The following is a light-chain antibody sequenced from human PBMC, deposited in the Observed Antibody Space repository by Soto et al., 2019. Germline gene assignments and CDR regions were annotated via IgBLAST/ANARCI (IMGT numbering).Light chain of an antibody. CDR1: SSDVGTYDY. Sequence: QSALTHLASVFGSPEKWIAISCTGTSSDVGTYDYVSWYQQYPDKAPKLIIYEVTQRPSGVSNRFSGSKSGSTASLTISGLQAEDEADYYCSSHTSVNTRVFGTGTKLTVL. J-gene: IGLJ1*01. CDR2: EVT. V-gene: IGLV2-14*01. CDR3: SSHTSVNTRV.